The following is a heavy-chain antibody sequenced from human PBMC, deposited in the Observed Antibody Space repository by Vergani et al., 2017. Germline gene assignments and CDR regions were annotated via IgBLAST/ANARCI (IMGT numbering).Heavy chain of an antibody. V-gene: IGHV4-34*01. CDR2: INHSGST. J-gene: IGHJ4*02. D-gene: IGHD4-17*01. CDR3: ARDYGDSPSR. Sequence: QVQLQESGPGLVKPSETLSLTCAVYGGSFSGYYWSWIRQPPGKGLEWIGEINHSGSTNYNPSLKSRVTISVDTSKNQFSLKLSSVTAADTAVYYCARDYGDSPSRWGQGTLVTVSS. CDR1: GGSFSGYY.